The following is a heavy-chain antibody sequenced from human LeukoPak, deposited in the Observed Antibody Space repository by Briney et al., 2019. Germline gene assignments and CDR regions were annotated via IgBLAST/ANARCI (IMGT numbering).Heavy chain of an antibody. CDR3: AKYTKHSSSSPHYYYMDV. Sequence: GRSLRLSCAASGFTFSSYGMHWVRQAPGKGLEWVAVISYDGSNKYYADSVKGRFTISRDNSKNTLYLQMNSLRAEDTAVYYCAKYTKHSSSSPHYYYMDVWGKGTTVTVSS. CDR1: GFTFSSYG. J-gene: IGHJ6*03. V-gene: IGHV3-30*18. CDR2: ISYDGSNK. D-gene: IGHD6-6*01.